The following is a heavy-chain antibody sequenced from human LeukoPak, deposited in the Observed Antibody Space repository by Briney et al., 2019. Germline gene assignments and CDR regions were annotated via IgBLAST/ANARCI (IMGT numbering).Heavy chain of an antibody. V-gene: IGHV4-61*02. J-gene: IGHJ4*02. CDR3: ASSAMVRGSFDY. CDR2: IYTSGST. D-gene: IGHD3-10*01. CDR1: GGSISSGSYY. Sequence: SETLSLTCTVSGGSISSGSYYWSWIRQPAGKGLEWIGRIYTSGSTNYNPSLKSRVTISVDTSKNQFSLKLSSVTAADTAVYYCASSAMVRGSFDYWGQGTLVTVSS.